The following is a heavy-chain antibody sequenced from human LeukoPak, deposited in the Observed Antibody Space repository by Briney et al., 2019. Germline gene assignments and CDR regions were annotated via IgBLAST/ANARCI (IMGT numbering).Heavy chain of an antibody. CDR2: FDPEDGET. D-gene: IGHD6-6*01. J-gene: IGHJ2*01. V-gene: IGHV1-24*01. CDR3: ATSEYSSSSSRYFDL. CDR1: GYTLTELS. Sequence: ATSVKVSCKVSGYTLTELSMHWVRQAPGKGREWMGGFDPEDGETIYAQKFQGRVTMTEDTSTDTAYMELSSLRSEDTAVYYCATSEYSSSSSRYFDLWGRGTLVTVSS.